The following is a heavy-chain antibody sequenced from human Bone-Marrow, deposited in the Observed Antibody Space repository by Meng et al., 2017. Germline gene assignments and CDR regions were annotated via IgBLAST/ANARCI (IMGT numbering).Heavy chain of an antibody. J-gene: IGHJ4*02. CDR2: ISAYNGNT. CDR1: GYTFTSYG. Sequence: ASVKVSCKASGYTFTSYGISWVRQAPGQGLEWMGWISAYNGNTNYAQKLQGRVTVTTDTSTSTAYMELRSLRSDDTAVYYCARDWVSRYFDWLPHSIDYWGQGTLVTVSS. D-gene: IGHD3-9*01. CDR3: ARDWVSRYFDWLPHSIDY. V-gene: IGHV1-18*01.